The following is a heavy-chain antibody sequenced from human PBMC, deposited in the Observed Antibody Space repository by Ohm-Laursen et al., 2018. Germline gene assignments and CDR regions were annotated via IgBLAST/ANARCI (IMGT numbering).Heavy chain of an antibody. CDR2: IFYTGST. V-gene: IGHV4-59*07. J-gene: IGHJ4*02. CDR3: ARAIRGVATRGFDY. D-gene: IGHD5-12*01. Sequence: SDTLSLTCTVSGGSISSYYWSWIRQPPGKGLEWIGYIFYTGSTDYNPSLKSRVTISVDTSKNRFSLKLSSVTAADTAVYYCARAIRGVATRGFDYWAREPWSPSPQ. CDR1: GGSISSYY.